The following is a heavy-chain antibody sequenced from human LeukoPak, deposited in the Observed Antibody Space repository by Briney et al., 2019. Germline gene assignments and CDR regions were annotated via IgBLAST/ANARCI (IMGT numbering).Heavy chain of an antibody. CDR1: GFTVSSNY. D-gene: IGHD3-16*01. J-gene: IGHJ4*02. Sequence: GGSLRLSCAASGFTVSSNYMSWVRQAPGKGLEWVSVIYSGGSTYYADSVKGRFTISRDNSKNTLYLQMNSLRAEDTAVYYCARTRGDTYYFGYWGQGTLVTVSS. CDR2: IYSGGST. V-gene: IGHV3-66*01. CDR3: ARTRGDTYYFGY.